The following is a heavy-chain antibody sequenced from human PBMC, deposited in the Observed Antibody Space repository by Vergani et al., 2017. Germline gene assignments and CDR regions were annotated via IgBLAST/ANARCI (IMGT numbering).Heavy chain of an antibody. CDR2: ISYDGSNK. V-gene: IGHV3-30*18. J-gene: IGHJ3*02. D-gene: IGHD3-16*02. Sequence: QVQLVESGGGVVQPGRSLRLSCVASGFTFSSYGMHWVRQAPGKGLEWVAVISYDGSNKYYADSVKGRLTISRDNSKNTLYGQMHSQKAEDTAVYYCAKALSNDAFDIWGQGTMVTVSS. CDR1: GFTFSSYG. CDR3: AKALSNDAFDI.